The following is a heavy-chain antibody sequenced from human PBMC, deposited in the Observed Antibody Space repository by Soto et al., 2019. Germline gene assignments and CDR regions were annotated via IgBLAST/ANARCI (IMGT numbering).Heavy chain of an antibody. D-gene: IGHD2-21*02. V-gene: IGHV1-3*05. CDR1: GYTFTSYA. J-gene: IGHJ4*02. CDR2: INAGNGNT. CDR3: ARSIVVVTALDY. Sequence: QVQLVQSGAEEKKPGASVKVSCKASGYTFTSYAMHWVRQAPGQRLEWMGWINAGNGNTKYSQKFQGRLTITRDTSASTSYMALSSLRFEDTAVYYCARSIVVVTALDYWGQGTLVTVSS.